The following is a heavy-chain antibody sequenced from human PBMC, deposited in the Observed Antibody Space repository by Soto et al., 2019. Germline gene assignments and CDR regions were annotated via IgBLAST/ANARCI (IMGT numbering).Heavy chain of an antibody. Sequence: GGSLRLSCVASGFTFSRYVMSWVRQAPGKGLEWVSYISSSSSTINYADSVRGRFTISRDNAKNSLYLQMNSLRDEDTAVYYCARVHSSGWFKVDFWGQGTLVTVSS. CDR3: ARVHSSGWFKVDF. CDR2: ISSSSSTI. D-gene: IGHD6-19*01. CDR1: GFTFSRYV. J-gene: IGHJ4*02. V-gene: IGHV3-48*02.